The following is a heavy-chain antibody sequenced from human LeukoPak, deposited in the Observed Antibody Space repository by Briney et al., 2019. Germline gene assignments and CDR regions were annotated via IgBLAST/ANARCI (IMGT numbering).Heavy chain of an antibody. V-gene: IGHV3-23*01. D-gene: IGHD6-13*01. CDR3: AKDSIAAAGRQNYFDY. Sequence: PGGSLRLSCAASGFTFSSYAMSWVRQAPGKGLEWVSAISGSGGSTYYADSVKGRFTISRDNSKNTLYLQMNSLRAEDTAVYYCAKDSIAAAGRQNYFDYWGQGTLVTVSS. J-gene: IGHJ4*02. CDR1: GFTFSSYA. CDR2: ISGSGGST.